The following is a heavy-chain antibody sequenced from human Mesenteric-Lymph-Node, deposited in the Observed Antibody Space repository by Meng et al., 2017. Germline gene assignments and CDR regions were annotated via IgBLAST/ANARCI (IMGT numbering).Heavy chain of an antibody. CDR2: IYYSGST. V-gene: IGHV4-31*03. CDR1: GGSISSGGYY. J-gene: IGHJ2*01. Sequence: QVQLEDPGPGLVKPSQSLSLTFTAPGGSISSGGYYWSWIRQHPGKGLEWIGYIYYSGSTYYNPSLKSRVTISVDTSKNQFSLKLSSVTAADTAVYYCAREPAGGTTTVTNWYFDLWGRGTLVTVFS. CDR3: AREPAGGTTTVTNWYFDL. D-gene: IGHD4-17*01.